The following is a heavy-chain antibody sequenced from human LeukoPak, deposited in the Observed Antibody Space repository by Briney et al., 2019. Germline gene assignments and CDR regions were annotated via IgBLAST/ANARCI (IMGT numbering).Heavy chain of an antibody. J-gene: IGHJ4*02. D-gene: IGHD6-19*01. CDR1: GFTFSSYG. Sequence: GGSLRLSCAASGFTFSSYGMHWVRQAPGKGLEWVAFIRYDGSNKYYADSVKGRFTISRDNSKNTLYLQMNSLRAEDTAVYYCAKDPYSSGWTFDYWGQGTLVTVSS. CDR2: IRYDGSNK. V-gene: IGHV3-30*02. CDR3: AKDPYSSGWTFDY.